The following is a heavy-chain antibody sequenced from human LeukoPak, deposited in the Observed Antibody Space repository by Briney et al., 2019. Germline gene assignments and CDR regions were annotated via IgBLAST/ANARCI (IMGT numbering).Heavy chain of an antibody. CDR3: ARSYSSSWFIDY. D-gene: IGHD6-13*01. CDR1: GGSISSSSYD. V-gene: IGHV4-39*07. CDR2: IYYSGST. Sequence: SETLSLTCTVSGGSISSSSYDWGWIRQPPGKGLEWIGSIYYSGSTYYNPSLKSRVTISVDTSKNQFSLKLSSVTAADTAVYYCARSYSSSWFIDYWGQGTLVTVSS. J-gene: IGHJ4*02.